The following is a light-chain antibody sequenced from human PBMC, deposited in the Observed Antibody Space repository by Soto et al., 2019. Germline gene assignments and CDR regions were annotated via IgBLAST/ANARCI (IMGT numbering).Light chain of an antibody. CDR2: GAS. Sequence: EMVLTQSPDTLSLAPGERATLSCRASQSVSSNLAWYQQKPGQAPRLLIYGASTRASGIPARFSGSGSGTEFTLTISSLQSEDFAVYYCQQYYNWPRTFGQGTKVDIK. V-gene: IGKV3-15*01. J-gene: IGKJ1*01. CDR3: QQYYNWPRT. CDR1: QSVSSN.